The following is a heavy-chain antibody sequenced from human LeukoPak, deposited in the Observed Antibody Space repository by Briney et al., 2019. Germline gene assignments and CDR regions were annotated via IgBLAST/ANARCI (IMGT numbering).Heavy chain of an antibody. J-gene: IGHJ5*02. Sequence: PSETLSLTCTVSGGSISSYYWSWIRQPPGKGLEWIGYIYYSGSTNYNPSLKGRVTISVDTSKNQFSLKLSSVTAADTAVYYCARGECSGGSCYGDWFDPWGQGTLVTVSS. CDR3: ARGECSGGSCYGDWFDP. CDR1: GGSISSYY. V-gene: IGHV4-59*12. CDR2: IYYSGST. D-gene: IGHD2-15*01.